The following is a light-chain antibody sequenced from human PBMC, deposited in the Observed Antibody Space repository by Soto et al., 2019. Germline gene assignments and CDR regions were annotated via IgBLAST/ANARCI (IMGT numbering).Light chain of an antibody. V-gene: IGLV2-14*01. Sequence: QSALTQPASVSGSPGQSISISCTGTSSDVGGYNYVSWYQQHPGKAPILMIYDVNNRPTGLSNRFSGSKSGNTASLTISGLQAEDEADYYCSSYTSSSTVVVFGGGTKLTVL. CDR2: DVN. CDR3: SSYTSSSTVVV. CDR1: SSDVGGYNY. J-gene: IGLJ2*01.